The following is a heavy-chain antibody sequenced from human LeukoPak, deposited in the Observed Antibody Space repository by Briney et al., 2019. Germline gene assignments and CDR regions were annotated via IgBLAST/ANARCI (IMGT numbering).Heavy chain of an antibody. CDR1: GFTFSSYA. J-gene: IGHJ4*02. Sequence: GGSLRLSCAASGFTFSSYAMSWVRQAPGKGLEWVSAISGSGGSTYYADSVKGWFTISRDNSKNTLYLQMNSLRAEDTAVYYCAKQSGKLLYYYFDYWGQGTLVTVSS. CDR2: ISGSGGST. V-gene: IGHV3-23*01. CDR3: AKQSGKLLYYYFDY. D-gene: IGHD3-10*01.